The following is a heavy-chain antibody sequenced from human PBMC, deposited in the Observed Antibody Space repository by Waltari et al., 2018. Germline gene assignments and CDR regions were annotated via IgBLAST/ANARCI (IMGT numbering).Heavy chain of an antibody. CDR3: ASGYCSGGSCNDAFDI. Sequence: QVQLVQSGAEVKKPGASVKVSCKASGYTFTRYAMHWVRQAPGQRLEWMGWINAGNGNTKYSQKFQGRVTITRDTSASTAYMELSSLRSEDTAVYYCASGYCSGGSCNDAFDIWGQGTMVTVSS. J-gene: IGHJ3*02. V-gene: IGHV1-3*01. CDR2: INAGNGNT. D-gene: IGHD2-15*01. CDR1: GYTFTRYA.